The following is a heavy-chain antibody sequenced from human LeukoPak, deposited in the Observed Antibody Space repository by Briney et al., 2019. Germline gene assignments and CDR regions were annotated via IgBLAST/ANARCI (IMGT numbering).Heavy chain of an antibody. CDR3: ARAAPAGYYYFMDV. CDR2: INPKSGDL. CDR1: GYTFSDYY. Sequence: ASVKVSCKASGYTFSDYYIHWVRQAPGQGLEWMGWINPKSGDLNYAQKFQGGVTMTRGTSSKTVYVELSRLRSDDTAVYLCARAAPAGYYYFMDVWGKGTTVTVSS. J-gene: IGHJ6*03. V-gene: IGHV1-2*02. D-gene: IGHD2-15*01.